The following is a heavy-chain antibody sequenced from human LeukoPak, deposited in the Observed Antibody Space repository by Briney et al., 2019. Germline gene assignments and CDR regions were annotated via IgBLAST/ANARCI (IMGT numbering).Heavy chain of an antibody. Sequence: ASVKVSCKASGYTFTGYYIHWVRQTPGQGLEWMGWINPYSGGTNYAQKFQGRVTMTRDTSISTAYMELSRLRSDDSAMYYCARDRSGGSASVYYWGQGTLVTVSS. D-gene: IGHD6-13*01. CDR2: INPYSGGT. CDR1: GYTFTGYY. J-gene: IGHJ4*02. CDR3: ARDRSGGSASVYY. V-gene: IGHV1-2*02.